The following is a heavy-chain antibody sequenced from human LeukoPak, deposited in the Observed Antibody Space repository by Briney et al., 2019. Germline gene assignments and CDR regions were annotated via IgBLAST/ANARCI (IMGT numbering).Heavy chain of an antibody. V-gene: IGHV4-59*01. CDR3: ASTMVRGVAPFDY. J-gene: IGHJ4*02. CDR2: IYYSGST. CDR1: GGSISSYY. Sequence: SETLSLTCTVSGGSISSYYWNWIRQPPGKGLEWIGYIYYSGSTNYNPSLKSRVTISVDTSKNQFSLKLSSVTAADTAVYYCASTMVRGVAPFDYWGQGTLVTVSS. D-gene: IGHD3-10*01.